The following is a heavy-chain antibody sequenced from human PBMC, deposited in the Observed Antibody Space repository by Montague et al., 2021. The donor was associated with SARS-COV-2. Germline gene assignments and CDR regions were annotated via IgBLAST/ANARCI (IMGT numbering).Heavy chain of an antibody. V-gene: IGHV2-5*02. CDR1: GFSLSTSGVG. CDR2: IYWDDDK. J-gene: IGHJ4*02. CDR3: ARRYPSFAGSYFDS. Sequence: PALVKPTQTLTLTCTFSGFSLSTSGVGVGWIRQPPGKALEWLALIYWDDDKRYSPSLKRRLTITKDTSKNQVVLTMTNMDPVDTATYYCARRYPSFAGSYFDSWGQGTLVTVSS. D-gene: IGHD3-16*02.